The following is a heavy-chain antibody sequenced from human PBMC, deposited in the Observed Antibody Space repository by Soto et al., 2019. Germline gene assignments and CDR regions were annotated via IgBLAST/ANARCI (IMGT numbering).Heavy chain of an antibody. D-gene: IGHD6-13*01. CDR1: GFTFDDYA. J-gene: IGHJ5*02. V-gene: IGHV3-9*01. CDR3: AKAHIAAAAPADNWFDP. Sequence: TGGSLRLSCAASGFTFDDYAMHWVRQAPGKGLEWVSGISWNSGSIGYADSVKGRFTISRDNAKNSLYLQMNSLRAEDTALYYCAKAHIAAAAPADNWFDPWGQGTLVTVSS. CDR2: ISWNSGSI.